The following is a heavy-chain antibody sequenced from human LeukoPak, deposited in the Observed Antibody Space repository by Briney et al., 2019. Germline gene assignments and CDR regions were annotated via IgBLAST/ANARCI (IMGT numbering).Heavy chain of an antibody. D-gene: IGHD4-17*01. CDR1: GFTFSSYW. CDR2: IKQDGSEK. J-gene: IGHJ6*02. V-gene: IGHV3-7*03. CDR3: ARVSGDYGGYYYYYGMDV. Sequence: GGSLRLSCAASGFTFSSYWMSWVRQAPGKGLEWVANIKQDGSEKYYVDSVKGRFTISRDNAKNSLYLQMNSLRAEDTAVYYCARVSGDYGGYYYYYGMDVWGQGTTVTVSS.